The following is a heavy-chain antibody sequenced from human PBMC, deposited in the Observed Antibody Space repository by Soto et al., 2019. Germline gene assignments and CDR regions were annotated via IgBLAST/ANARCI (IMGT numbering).Heavy chain of an antibody. J-gene: IGHJ4*02. CDR1: GGSISSYY. V-gene: IGHV4-59*08. CDR2: IYFSGTT. Sequence: SETLSLTCTVSGGSISSYYWSWIRQPPGKGLEWIGYIYFSGTTNYNPSLRSRVTISVDTSKNQFSLKLSSVTAADTAVYYCATHPPYGPLDHWGQGTLVTVSS. D-gene: IGHD4-17*01. CDR3: ATHPPYGPLDH.